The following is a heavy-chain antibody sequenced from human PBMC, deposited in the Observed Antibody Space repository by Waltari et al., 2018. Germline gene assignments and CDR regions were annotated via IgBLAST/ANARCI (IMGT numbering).Heavy chain of an antibody. V-gene: IGHV4-39*01. J-gene: IGHJ4*02. Sequence: QLQLQESGPGLVKPSETLSLTCTVSGGSISSSSYYWGWNRQPPGKGLEWIGIIYYSGSTYYNPSLKSRVTISVDTSKNQFSLKLSSVTAADTAVYYCARRGYSSSWYMAFDYWGQGTLVTVSS. D-gene: IGHD6-13*01. CDR2: IYYSGST. CDR1: GGSISSSSYY. CDR3: ARRGYSSSWYMAFDY.